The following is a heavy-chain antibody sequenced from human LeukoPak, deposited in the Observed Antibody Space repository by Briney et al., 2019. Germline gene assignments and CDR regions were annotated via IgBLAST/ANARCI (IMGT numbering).Heavy chain of an antibody. CDR2: IDYSGST. CDR3: ARNSYGSGTYYAFAAWFDP. Sequence: PSETLSLTCTVSGGSISSYYWSWIRQPPGKGLEWSGYIDYSGSTNYNPALKGRVTISLDMSKNQISLKLSSVTAADTAVYYCARNSYGSGTYYAFAAWFDPWGQGTLVTVSS. CDR1: GGSISSYY. V-gene: IGHV4-59*01. J-gene: IGHJ5*02. D-gene: IGHD3-10*01.